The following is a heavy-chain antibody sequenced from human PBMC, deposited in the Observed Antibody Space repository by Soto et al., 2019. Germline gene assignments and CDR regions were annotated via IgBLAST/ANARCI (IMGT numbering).Heavy chain of an antibody. J-gene: IGHJ3*02. CDR1: GGTFRNEG. Sequence: GGSRRLSCADSGGTFRNEGMHWVRQAPGKGLEWVAAISYDGSNKYYADSVEGRFTISRDNSKSTVYLQMNSLRAEDTAVYYCASVGMWWAGAFDIWGQGT. CDR3: ASVGMWWAGAFDI. V-gene: IGHV3-30*03. D-gene: IGHD2-21*01. CDR2: ISYDGSNK.